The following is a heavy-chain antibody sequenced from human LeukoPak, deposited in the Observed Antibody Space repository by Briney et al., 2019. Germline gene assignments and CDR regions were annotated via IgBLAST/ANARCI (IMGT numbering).Heavy chain of an antibody. J-gene: IGHJ4*02. Sequence: PGGSLRLSCTASGFTFNDYYMSWIRQAPGKGLEWVSYMSSSGSTIYYADSVKGRFTISRDNAKNSLYLQMNSLRAEDTAVYYCARESQQWLVLGGVDYWGQGTLVTVSS. V-gene: IGHV3-11*04. D-gene: IGHD6-19*01. CDR3: ARESQQWLVLGGVDY. CDR1: GFTFNDYY. CDR2: MSSSGSTI.